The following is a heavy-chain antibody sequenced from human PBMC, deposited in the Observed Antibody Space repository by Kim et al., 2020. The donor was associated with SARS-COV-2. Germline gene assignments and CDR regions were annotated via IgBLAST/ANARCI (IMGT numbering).Heavy chain of an antibody. CDR3: ARISTEGVGATGTFDY. Sequence: SVKGLCTISRDNSKNTLYLQMNSLRAEDTAVYYCARISTEGVGATGTFDYWGQGTLVTVSS. V-gene: IGHV3-53*01. J-gene: IGHJ4*02. D-gene: IGHD1-26*01.